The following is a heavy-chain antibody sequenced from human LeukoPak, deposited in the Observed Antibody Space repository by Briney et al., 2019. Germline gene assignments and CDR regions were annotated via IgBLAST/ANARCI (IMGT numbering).Heavy chain of an antibody. CDR2: IYYSGST. D-gene: IGHD3-22*01. CDR1: GGSISSYY. J-gene: IGHJ4*02. V-gene: IGHV4-59*01. Sequence: PSETLSLTCTVSGGSISSYYWSWIRKPQGKGLELIGYIYYSGSTNYNPSLKSRVPISVDTSKNQFSLKLNSVTVTVAAMSYCSSGFYYYDSSGYSPFDYGGQGTLVTVP. CDR3: SSGFYYYDSSGYSPFDY.